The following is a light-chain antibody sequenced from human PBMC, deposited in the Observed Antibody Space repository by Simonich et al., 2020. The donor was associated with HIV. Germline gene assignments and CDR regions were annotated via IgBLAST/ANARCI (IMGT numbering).Light chain of an antibody. CDR2: GAS. Sequence: EIVMTQYPATLSVSPGERATLPCRASQSVSSNLAWYHQKPGQAPRLLIYGASTRATGIPARFSGSGSGTEFTLTISSLQSEDFGVYYCQQYNKWPPTWTFGQGTKVEIK. V-gene: IGKV3-15*01. J-gene: IGKJ1*01. CDR3: QQYNKWPPTWT. CDR1: QSVSSN.